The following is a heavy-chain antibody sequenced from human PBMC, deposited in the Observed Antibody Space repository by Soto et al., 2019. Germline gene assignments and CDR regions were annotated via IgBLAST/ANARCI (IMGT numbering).Heavy chain of an antibody. D-gene: IGHD3-16*01. V-gene: IGHV4-34*01. J-gene: IGHJ4*02. Sequence: PSATLSLTCAVSGGSFRGYFWSWTRQSPDKGLEWIGEINDSGSTYYNPSFKSRLTISVDTSKSQISLTLTSVTAADSAVYYCQGGDFWGQGTRVTVSS. CDR1: GGSFRGYF. CDR2: INDSGST. CDR3: QGGDF.